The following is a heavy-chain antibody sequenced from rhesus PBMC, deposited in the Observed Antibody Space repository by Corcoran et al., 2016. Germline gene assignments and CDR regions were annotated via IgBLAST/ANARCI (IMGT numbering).Heavy chain of an antibody. CDR3: AAQVVITTGLGAFDY. J-gene: IGHJ4*01. CDR1: GASISSNY. Sequence: QVQLQESGPGLVKPSETLPLICAVSGASISSNYWSWVRQAPGKGLEWSGRIYVSGGSTSNNPPLKSRVTISIDTSKNQFSLKLSSVTAADTAVYYCAAQVVITTGLGAFDYWGQGVLVTVSS. CDR2: IYVSGGST. V-gene: IGHV4S2*01. D-gene: IGHD3-16*01.